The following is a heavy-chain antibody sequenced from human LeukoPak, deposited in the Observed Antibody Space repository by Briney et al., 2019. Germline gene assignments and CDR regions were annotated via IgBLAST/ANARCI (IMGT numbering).Heavy chain of an antibody. V-gene: IGHV3-64D*06. CDR3: VKRQGPGSGGYYGMDV. D-gene: IGHD3-10*01. J-gene: IGHJ6*04. CDR1: GFTFSSYA. CDR2: ISSNGGST. Sequence: GGSLRLSCSASGFTFSSYAMRWVRQAPGKGLEYVSAISSNGGSTYYADSVKGRFTISRDNSKNTLYLQMSSLRAEDTAVYYCVKRQGPGSGGYYGMDVWGKGTTVTVSS.